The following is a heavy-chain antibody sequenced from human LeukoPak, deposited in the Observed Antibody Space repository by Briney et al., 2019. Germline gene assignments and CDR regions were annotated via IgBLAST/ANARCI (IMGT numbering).Heavy chain of an antibody. D-gene: IGHD5-12*01. CDR3: ASPRGYGYYFDY. CDR1: GFTFSSYW. CDR2: IKLDGSEK. V-gene: IGHV3-7*01. Sequence: PGGSLRLSCAASGFTFSSYWMGWVRQAPGKGLEWVANIKLDGSEKYYVDSVKGRFTISRDNAKNSLYLQMNSLRAEDTAVYYCASPRGYGYYFDYWGQGTLVTVSS. J-gene: IGHJ4*02.